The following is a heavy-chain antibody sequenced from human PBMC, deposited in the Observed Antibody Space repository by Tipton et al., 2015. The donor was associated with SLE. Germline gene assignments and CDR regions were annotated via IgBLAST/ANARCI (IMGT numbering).Heavy chain of an antibody. D-gene: IGHD2-21*02. Sequence: QVQLVQSGAXXXXXXSSXXVSCKASGDTFTTYGLSXXRXXXXXXXXXMGGTIPLFPRSFYAQNFQGRLTITTHESANTAYMDLSSLXSXXTAVYYCATVRENLRGGDFFFDNWGQGTLVTVXS. J-gene: IGHJ4*02. V-gene: IGHV1-69*01. CDR3: ATVRENLRGGDFFFDN. CDR2: TIPLFPRS. CDR1: GDTFTTYG.